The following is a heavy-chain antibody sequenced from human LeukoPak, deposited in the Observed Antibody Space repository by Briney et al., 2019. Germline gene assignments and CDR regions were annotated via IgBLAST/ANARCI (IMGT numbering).Heavy chain of an antibody. V-gene: IGHV4-31*03. CDR2: IYYSGST. Sequence: SETLSLTCTVSGGSISSGGYYWSWIRQHPGKGLEWIGYIYYSGSTYYNPSLKSRVTISVDTSKNQFSLKLSSVTAADTAVYYCARDPVGVVIAVAGYGMDVWGQGTTVTVSS. CDR3: ARDPVGVVIAVAGYGMDV. J-gene: IGHJ6*02. D-gene: IGHD6-19*01. CDR1: GGSISSGGYY.